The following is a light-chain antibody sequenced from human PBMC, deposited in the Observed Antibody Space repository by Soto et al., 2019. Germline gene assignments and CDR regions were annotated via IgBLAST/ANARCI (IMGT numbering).Light chain of an antibody. J-gene: IGKJ5*01. V-gene: IGKV1-9*01. CDR2: AAS. CDR3: QRLDNYPIT. CDR1: QGISSY. Sequence: DIQLTQSPSFLSASVGDRVTITCRASQGISSYLAWYQQKPGKAPKFLIYAASTLQSGVPSRFSGSGSGTDFTLTISSLQPEDFATYYCQRLDNYPITFGQGTRLEVK.